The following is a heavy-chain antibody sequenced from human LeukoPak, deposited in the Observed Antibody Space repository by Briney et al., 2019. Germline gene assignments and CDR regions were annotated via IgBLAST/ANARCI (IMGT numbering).Heavy chain of an antibody. V-gene: IGHV3-74*01. CDR3: ARASGLYCSGGSCYFNYFDY. J-gene: IGHJ4*02. Sequence: GGSLRLSCAASGFTFSSYWMHWVRQAPGKGLVWVSRINSDGSSTSYADSVKGRFTISRDNAKNTLYLQMNSLRAEDTAVYYCARASGLYCSGGSCYFNYFDYWGQGTLVTVSS. D-gene: IGHD2-15*01. CDR1: GFTFSSYW. CDR2: INSDGSST.